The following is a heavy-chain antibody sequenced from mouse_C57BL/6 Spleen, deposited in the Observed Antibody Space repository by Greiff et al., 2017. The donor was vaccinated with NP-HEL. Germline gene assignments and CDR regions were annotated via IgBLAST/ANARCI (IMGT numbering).Heavy chain of an antibody. CDR3: ARDGGSSYKGYFDV. V-gene: IGHV1-69*01. D-gene: IGHD1-1*01. CDR2: IDPSDSYT. Sequence: QVQLQQPGAELVMPGASVKLSCKASGYTFTSYWMHWVKQRPGQGLEWIGEIDPSDSYTNYNQKFKGKSTLTVDKASSTAYMQLSSLTSEDSAVYYGARDGGSSYKGYFDVWGKGTTVTVSS. CDR1: GYTFTSYW. J-gene: IGHJ1*03.